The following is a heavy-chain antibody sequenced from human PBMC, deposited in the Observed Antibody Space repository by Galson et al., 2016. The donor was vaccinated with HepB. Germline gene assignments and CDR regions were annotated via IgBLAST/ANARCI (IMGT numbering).Heavy chain of an antibody. CDR3: AREGYGGFDC. Sequence: PRLSCAASGFTFNNYWMSWVRQAPGKGLEWVANIKQNGREKDYVDSVKGRFTISRDNAKNSLYLQMNSLRAEDTAVYYCAREGYGGFDCWGQGDLVTVSS. V-gene: IGHV3-7*03. CDR2: IKQNGREK. CDR1: GFTFNNYW. J-gene: IGHJ4*02. D-gene: IGHD4-23*01.